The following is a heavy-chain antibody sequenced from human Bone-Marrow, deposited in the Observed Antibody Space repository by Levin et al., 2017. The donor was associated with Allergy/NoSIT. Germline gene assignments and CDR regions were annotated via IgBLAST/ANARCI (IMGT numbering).Heavy chain of an antibody. CDR1: GYTFTSYD. Sequence: VASVKVSCKASGYTFTSYDINWVRQATGQGREWMGWMNPNSGNTGYAQKLQGRVTMPRNTSISTAYMELSSVSSEDTAEYYCAGGGGGIVVVPAAIPGVTTWFDPWGQGTLVTVSA. V-gene: IGHV1-8*01. J-gene: IGHJ5*02. CDR3: AGGGGGIVVVPAAIPGVTTWFDP. D-gene: IGHD2-2*01. CDR2: MNPNSGNT.